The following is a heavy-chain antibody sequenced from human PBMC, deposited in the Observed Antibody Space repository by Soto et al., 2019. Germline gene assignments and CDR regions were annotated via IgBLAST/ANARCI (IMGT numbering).Heavy chain of an antibody. V-gene: IGHV1-69*01. CDR2: IIPIFGTA. J-gene: IGHJ6*02. Sequence: QVQLVQSGAEVKKPGSSVKVSCKASGGTFSTYAISWVRQAPGQGLEWVGGIIPIFGTANYAQKFQGRVTITADESTSTAYMELSSLRSEDTAVYYCARDLSSSPALSYYYGMDVWGQGTTVTVSS. CDR3: ARDLSSSPALSYYYGMDV. D-gene: IGHD6-6*01. CDR1: GGTFSTYA.